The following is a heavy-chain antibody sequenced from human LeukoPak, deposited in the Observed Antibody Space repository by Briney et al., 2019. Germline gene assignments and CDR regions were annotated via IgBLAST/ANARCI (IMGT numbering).Heavy chain of an antibody. CDR3: ARDGGGNLEWLSHFDY. Sequence: GGSLRLSCAASGFTFSSYAMHWVRQAPGKGLEWVAVISYDGSNKYYADSVKGRFTISRDNSKNTLYLQMNSLRAEDTAVYYCARDGGGNLEWLSHFDYWGQGTLVTVSS. D-gene: IGHD3-3*01. CDR2: ISYDGSNK. CDR1: GFTFSSYA. V-gene: IGHV3-30-3*01. J-gene: IGHJ4*02.